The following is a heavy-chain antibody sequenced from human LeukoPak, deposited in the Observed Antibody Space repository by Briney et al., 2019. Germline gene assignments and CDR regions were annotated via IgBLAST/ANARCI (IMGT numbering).Heavy chain of an antibody. J-gene: IGHJ4*02. V-gene: IGHV4-59*01. Sequence: PSETLSLTCTVSGGSISSYYWSWIRQPPGKGLEWIGYIYYSGSTNYNPSLKSRVTISVDTSKNQFSLKLSSVTAADTAVYYCARGERWPQSPFDYWGQGTLVTVSS. CDR1: GGSISSYY. CDR2: IYYSGST. CDR3: ARGERWPQSPFDY.